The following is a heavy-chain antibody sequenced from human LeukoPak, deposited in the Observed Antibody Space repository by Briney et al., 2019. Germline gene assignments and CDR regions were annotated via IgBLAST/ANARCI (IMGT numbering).Heavy chain of an antibody. D-gene: IGHD3-3*01. J-gene: IGHJ4*02. CDR1: GFTFSSYG. CDR3: AKGGVLEWLFSGDY. V-gene: IGHV3-30*02. CDR2: IRYDGSNK. Sequence: PGGSLRLSCAASGFTFSSYGMHWVRQAPGKGLEWVAFIRYDGSNKYYADSVKARFTISRDNSKNTLYLQMNSLRAEDTAVYYCAKGGVLEWLFSGDYWGQGTLVTVSS.